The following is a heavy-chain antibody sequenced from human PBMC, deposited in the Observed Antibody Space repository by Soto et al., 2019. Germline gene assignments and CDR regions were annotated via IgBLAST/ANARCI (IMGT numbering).Heavy chain of an antibody. CDR3: AHLASLGRGWYSPLAY. J-gene: IGHJ4*02. V-gene: IGHV2-5*02. D-gene: IGHD6-19*01. CDR1: GFSLATSGVA. CDR2: IYWDDDK. Sequence: QITLKESGPTLVKPTQTLTLTCTFSGFSLATSGVAVGWIRQPPGKALEWLALIYWDDDKRYSPSLKSRHNNTKDTSENQGFRTKTNMDPVDTATYYCAHLASLGRGWYSPLAYWCLGAQVTVSS.